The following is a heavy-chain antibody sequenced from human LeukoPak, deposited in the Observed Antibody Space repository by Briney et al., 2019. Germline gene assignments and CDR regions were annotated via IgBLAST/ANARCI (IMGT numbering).Heavy chain of an antibody. CDR1: GFTFSSYW. CDR3: VRGSGGDGYGYWGDY. Sequence: HPGGSLRLSCAASGFTFSSYWMHWVRQVPGKGLVWVSRIKGDGTSTSYADSVKGRFTISRDNAKNTLYLQMDDLRADDTAVYYCVRGSGGDGYGYWGDYWGQGTLVTVSS. CDR2: IKGDGTST. D-gene: IGHD5-24*01. V-gene: IGHV3-74*01. J-gene: IGHJ4*02.